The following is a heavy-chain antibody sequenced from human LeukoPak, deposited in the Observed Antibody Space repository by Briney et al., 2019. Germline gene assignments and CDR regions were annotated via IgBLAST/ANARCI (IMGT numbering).Heavy chain of an antibody. CDR1: GFTFGDYT. CDR3: TRDQSIQLWFGRGDGGFYFDY. CDR2: IRSKAYGGTT. J-gene: IGHJ4*02. V-gene: IGHV3-49*03. Sequence: PGGSLRLSCTASGFTFGDYTMSWFRQAPGKGLEWVGFIRSKAYGGTTEYAAPVKGRFTISRDDSKSIAYLQMNSLKTEDTAVYYCTRDQSIQLWFGRGDGGFYFDYWGQGTLVTVSS. D-gene: IGHD5-18*01.